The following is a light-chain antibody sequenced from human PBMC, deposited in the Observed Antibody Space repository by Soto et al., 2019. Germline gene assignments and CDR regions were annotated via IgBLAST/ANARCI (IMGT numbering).Light chain of an antibody. V-gene: IGKV3D-15*01. J-gene: IGKJ1*01. CDR2: GVS. Sequence: EIVLTQSPATLSLSPGERATLSCRASQTINSSLAWYQHKRGQAPRLLIYGVSVRAIGIPDRFGGSGSGTEFTLTINRLESEDFAVYYCQQYYESPRTFGQGTKVDIK. CDR1: QTINSS. CDR3: QQYYESPRT.